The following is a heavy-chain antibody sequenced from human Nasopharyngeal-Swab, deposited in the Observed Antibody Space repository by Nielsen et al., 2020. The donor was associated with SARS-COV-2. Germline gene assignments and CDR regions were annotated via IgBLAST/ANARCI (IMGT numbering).Heavy chain of an antibody. CDR3: ARWLKSGFSGSWFFYYGMDV. J-gene: IGHJ6*04. CDR1: GYTFTNYG. CDR2: MNPNSGNT. D-gene: IGHD6-13*01. V-gene: IGHV1-8*01. Sequence: ASVKVSCKASGYTFTNYGINWVRQATGQGLEWMGWMNPNSGNTGYAQIFQGRVSMTRNTSISTAYMELSSLRSEDTAVYYCARWLKSGFSGSWFFYYGMDVWGKGTTVTVSS.